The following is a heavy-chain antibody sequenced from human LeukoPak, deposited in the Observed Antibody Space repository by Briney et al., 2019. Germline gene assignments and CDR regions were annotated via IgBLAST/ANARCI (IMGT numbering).Heavy chain of an antibody. Sequence: GGSLRLSCAASGFTFSDHYMDWVRQAPGKGLEWVGRTRNKARGYTTEYAAAVKGRFTISRDDSENSLNLQMNSLRAEDTAVYYCARGPYYDILTGYYKNYYYYGMDVWGQGTTVTVSS. V-gene: IGHV3-72*01. CDR2: TRNKARGYTT. CDR1: GFTFSDHY. J-gene: IGHJ6*02. CDR3: ARGPYYDILTGYYKNYYYYGMDV. D-gene: IGHD3-9*01.